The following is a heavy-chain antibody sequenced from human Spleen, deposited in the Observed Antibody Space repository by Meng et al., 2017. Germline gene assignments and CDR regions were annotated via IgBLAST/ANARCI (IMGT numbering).Heavy chain of an antibody. V-gene: IGHV4-34*01. CDR3: ARGLLLAALRN. CDR2: INHSGGT. D-gene: IGHD6-6*01. J-gene: IGHJ4*02. CDR1: GGSFSGYY. Sequence: QVPLQQWGAGLLKPSETLSLTCAAYGGSFSGYYWSWIRQPPGKGLEWIGEINHSGGTNYNPSLKSRVTISVDMSKNQFSLKLSSVTAADTAVYYCARGLLLAALRNWGQGTLVTVSS.